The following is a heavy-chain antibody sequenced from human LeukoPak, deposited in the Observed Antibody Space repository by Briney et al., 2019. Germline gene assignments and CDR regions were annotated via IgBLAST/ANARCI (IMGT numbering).Heavy chain of an antibody. CDR1: GFTFSSYG. J-gene: IGHJ6*02. CDR3: AKDQMGSYYYGMDV. Sequence: PGGSLRLSCAASGFTFSSYGMHWVRQAPGKGLEWVAVISYDGSNKYYADSVKGRFTISRDNSKNTLYLQMNSLRAEDTAVYYCAKDQMGSYYYGMDVWGQGTTVTVSS. V-gene: IGHV3-30*18. CDR2: ISYDGSNK. D-gene: IGHD5-24*01.